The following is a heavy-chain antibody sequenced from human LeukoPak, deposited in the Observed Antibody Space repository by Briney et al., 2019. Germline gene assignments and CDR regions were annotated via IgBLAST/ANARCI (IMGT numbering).Heavy chain of an antibody. Sequence: GGSLRLSCAASGFTFSSYGMHWVRQAPGKGLEWVAVISYDGSNKYYADSVKGRFTISRDNSKNTLYLQMNSLRAEDTAVYYCAKLWGVSVTSHAFDIWGQGTMVTVSS. V-gene: IGHV3-30*18. J-gene: IGHJ3*02. D-gene: IGHD4-17*01. CDR3: AKLWGVSVTSHAFDI. CDR2: ISYDGSNK. CDR1: GFTFSSYG.